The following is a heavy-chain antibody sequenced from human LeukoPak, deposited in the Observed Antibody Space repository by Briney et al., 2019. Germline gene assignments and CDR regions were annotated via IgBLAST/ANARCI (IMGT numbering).Heavy chain of an antibody. CDR3: ARGGMARYYYDSSGYSFDP. CDR1: GYTFTSYD. D-gene: IGHD3-22*01. V-gene: IGHV1-8*01. Sequence: ASVKVSCKASGYTFTSYDINWVRQATGQGLEWMGWMNPNVGNTGYAQKFQGRVTMTRNTSISTAYMELSSLRSEDTAVYYCARGGMARYYYDSSGYSFDPWGQGTLVTVSS. J-gene: IGHJ5*02. CDR2: MNPNVGNT.